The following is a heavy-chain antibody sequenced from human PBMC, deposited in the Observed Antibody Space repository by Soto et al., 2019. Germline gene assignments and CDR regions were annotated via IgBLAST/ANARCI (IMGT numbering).Heavy chain of an antibody. CDR3: ARDKPSYYGSGRYFDY. D-gene: IGHD3-10*01. Sequence: EVQLVESGGGLVQPGGSLRLSCAASGFTFSSYEMNWVRQAPGKGLEWVSYISSSGSTIYYADSVKGRFTISRDNAKNSLYLQMNSLRAEDTAVYYCARDKPSYYGSGRYFDYWGQGTLVTVSS. CDR1: GFTFSSYE. CDR2: ISSSGSTI. J-gene: IGHJ4*02. V-gene: IGHV3-48*03.